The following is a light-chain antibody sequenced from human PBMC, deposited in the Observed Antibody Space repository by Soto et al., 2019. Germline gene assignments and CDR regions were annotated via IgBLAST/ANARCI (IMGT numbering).Light chain of an antibody. V-gene: IGKV1-39*01. CDR3: HQSYSTPWA. CDR2: AAS. Sequence: DIQMTQSPSSLSASVGDRVTITCRASQSISTYLNWYQHKPGKSPKLLIYAASRLQSGVPSRFSGSGVGTDVTLTISSLQPEDFAAYYCHQSYSTPWAFGQGTKVEIK. J-gene: IGKJ1*01. CDR1: QSISTY.